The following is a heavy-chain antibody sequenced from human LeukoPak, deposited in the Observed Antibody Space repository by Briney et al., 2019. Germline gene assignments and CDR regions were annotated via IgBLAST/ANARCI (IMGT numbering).Heavy chain of an antibody. J-gene: IGHJ4*02. CDR2: ISPSSSYM. V-gene: IGHV3-21*01. CDR1: GFTFRSYT. Sequence: GGSLRLSCAASGFTFRSYTMTWVRQASWKELEWVSSISPSSSYMNYADSVKGRFTISRDNAKNSLYLQMNSLRVEDTGVYYCARMVIGAPGTVDFDCWGQGTLVTVSS. D-gene: IGHD6-13*01. CDR3: ARMVIGAPGTVDFDC.